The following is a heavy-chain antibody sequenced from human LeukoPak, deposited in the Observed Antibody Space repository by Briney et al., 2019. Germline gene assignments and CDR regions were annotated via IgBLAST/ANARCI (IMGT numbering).Heavy chain of an antibody. CDR3: AKQLDSGNYYPTGDDY. CDR2: ISGSGRST. D-gene: IGHD3-10*01. J-gene: IGHJ4*02. CDR1: RFTFTNYA. Sequence: AGSLSLSCAASRFTFTNYAMSWVRQAPGKGLEWVSAISGSGRSTSYADSVKGRFTISRAATKNTLYLQMNSLRDEDTAVYYCAKQLDSGNYYPTGDDYWGQGTLVTVSS. V-gene: IGHV3-23*01.